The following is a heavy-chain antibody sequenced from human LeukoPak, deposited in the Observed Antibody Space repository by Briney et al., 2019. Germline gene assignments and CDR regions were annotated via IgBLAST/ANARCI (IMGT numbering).Heavy chain of an antibody. D-gene: IGHD2-15*01. CDR2: ISGSGGST. CDR3: ARDYCSGGSCYNDAFDI. CDR1: GFTFSSYA. Sequence: GGSLRLSCAASGFTFSSYAMSWVRQAPGKGLEWVSGISGSGGSTYYADSVKGRFTISRDNSKNTLYLQMNSLRAEDTAVYYCARDYCSGGSCYNDAFDIWGQGTMVTVSS. J-gene: IGHJ3*02. V-gene: IGHV3-23*01.